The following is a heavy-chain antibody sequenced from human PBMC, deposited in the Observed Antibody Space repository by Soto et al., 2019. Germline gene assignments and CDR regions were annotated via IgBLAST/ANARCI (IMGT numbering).Heavy chain of an antibody. CDR3: ARGRARLYVGVNYYYYGMDV. Sequence: SETLSLTCAVYGGSFSGYYWSWIRQPPGKGLEWIGEINHSGSTNYNPSLKSRVTISVDTSKNQFSLKLSSVTAADTAVYYCARGRARLYVGVNYYYYGMDVWRQGTTVTVSS. V-gene: IGHV4-34*01. CDR2: INHSGST. CDR1: GGSFSGYY. J-gene: IGHJ6*02. D-gene: IGHD6-6*01.